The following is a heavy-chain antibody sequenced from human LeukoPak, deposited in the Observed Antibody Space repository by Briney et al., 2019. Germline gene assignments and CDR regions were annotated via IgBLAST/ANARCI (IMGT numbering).Heavy chain of an antibody. CDR1: GLTVNNNY. CDR3: ARVPYSKIFGG. J-gene: IGHJ4*02. Sequence: PGGSLRLSCAASGLTVNNNYMSWVRQAPGRGLQWVSLITGGDDTYYADSVKGRFTISRDNSKSTLYLQMNSLRPDDTAVYYCARVPYSKIFGGWGQGNLVTVSS. V-gene: IGHV3-66*02. D-gene: IGHD3-3*01. CDR2: ITGGDDT.